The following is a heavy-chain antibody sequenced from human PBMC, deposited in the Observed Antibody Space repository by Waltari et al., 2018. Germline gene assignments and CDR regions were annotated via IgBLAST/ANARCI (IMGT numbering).Heavy chain of an antibody. V-gene: IGHV4-59*01. D-gene: IGHD3-16*01. Sequence: QVQLQESGPGLVKPSETLSLTCTVSGGSISSYYWSWLRQPPGKGLEWIGYIYYSGSTNYNPSLKSRVTISVDTSKNQFSLKLSSVTAADTAVYYCARGSWGTVTHNWFDPWGQGTLVTVSS. CDR3: ARGSWGTVTHNWFDP. CDR2: IYYSGST. CDR1: GGSISSYY. J-gene: IGHJ5*02.